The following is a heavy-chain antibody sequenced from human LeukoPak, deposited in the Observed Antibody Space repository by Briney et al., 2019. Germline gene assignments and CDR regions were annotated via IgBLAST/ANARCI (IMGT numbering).Heavy chain of an antibody. CDR2: ISSSGKTI. J-gene: IGHJ4*02. D-gene: IGHD3-10*01. Sequence: PGGSLRLSCATSGFTFSRCGMHWVRQAPGKGLEWVSRISSSGKTIYYADSVRGRFTISRDNAKKSLYLQMDSLRAEDTAIFYCASTYGSESYYPFDYWGQGTLVTVSS. V-gene: IGHV3-48*03. CDR1: GFTFSRCG. CDR3: ASTYGSESYYPFDY.